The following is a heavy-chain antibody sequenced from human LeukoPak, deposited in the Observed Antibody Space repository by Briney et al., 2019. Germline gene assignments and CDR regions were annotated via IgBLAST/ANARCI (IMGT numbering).Heavy chain of an antibody. CDR1: GGTFSNYA. D-gene: IGHD3-10*01. CDR3: TRNYYGSGSSPFDP. V-gene: IGHV1-69*04. J-gene: IGHJ5*02. Sequence: SVKVSCKSSGGTFSNYAINWVRQAPGQGLEWMGRIIPILGIPKYAQKFQGRVTITADKSTNTAYMELSSLRSEDTAVYYCTRNYYGSGSSPFDPWGQGTLVTVSS. CDR2: IIPILGIP.